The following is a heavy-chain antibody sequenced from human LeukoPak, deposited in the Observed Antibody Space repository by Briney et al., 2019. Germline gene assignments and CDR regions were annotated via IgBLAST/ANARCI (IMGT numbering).Heavy chain of an antibody. CDR2: ISGFRGNT. D-gene: IGHD3-22*01. Sequence: ASVKVSCKASGYTFSSYGISWVRQAPGQGLEWMGWISGFRGNTNYAQNLRGRVPMTTDTSTTTAYLELRSLNSDDTAVYYCARDFLSYDGTENHYEDTFDIWGQGTMVTVSS. V-gene: IGHV1-18*01. CDR3: ARDFLSYDGTENHYEDTFDI. J-gene: IGHJ3*02. CDR1: GYTFSSYG.